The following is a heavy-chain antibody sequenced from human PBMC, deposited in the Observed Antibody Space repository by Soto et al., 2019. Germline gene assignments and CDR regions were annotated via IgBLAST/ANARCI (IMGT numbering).Heavy chain of an antibody. CDR3: AGGDVVGYYFDY. CDR1: GGSFSGYY. V-gene: IGHV4-34*01. CDR2: INHSGST. D-gene: IGHD5-12*01. J-gene: IGHJ4*02. Sequence: QVQLQQWGAGLLKPSETLSLTCAVYGGSFSGYYWSWIRQPPGKGLEWIGEINHSGSTNYNPSLKSRVTISVDTSNNQFSLKLSSVTAADAAVYYCAGGDVVGYYFDYWGQGTRVTVSS.